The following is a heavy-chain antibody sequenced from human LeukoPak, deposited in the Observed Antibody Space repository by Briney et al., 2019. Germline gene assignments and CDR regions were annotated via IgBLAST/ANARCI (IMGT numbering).Heavy chain of an antibody. Sequence: SETLSLTCAVYGGSFSGYYWSWIRQPPGKGLEWIGEINHSGSNNYNPSLKSRVTISVDTSKNQFSLKLSSVTAADTALYYCPRGSYYDSSGYDWFDLGGQGTLVTVSS. CDR1: GGSFSGYY. CDR2: INHSGSN. D-gene: IGHD3-22*01. J-gene: IGHJ5*02. V-gene: IGHV4-34*01. CDR3: PRGSYYDSSGYDWFDL.